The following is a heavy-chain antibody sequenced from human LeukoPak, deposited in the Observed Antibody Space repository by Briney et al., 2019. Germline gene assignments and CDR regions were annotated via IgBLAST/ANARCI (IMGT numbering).Heavy chain of an antibody. Sequence: SETLSLTCTVSGGSISSYYWSWIRQPPGKGLEWIGYIYYSGSTNYNPSLKSRVTISVDTSKNQFSLKLSSVTAADTAVYYCARELGGYCSGGSCYGNWFDPWGQGTLVTVSS. J-gene: IGHJ5*02. CDR3: ARELGGYCSGGSCYGNWFDP. V-gene: IGHV4-59*01. CDR2: IYYSGST. CDR1: GGSISSYY. D-gene: IGHD2-15*01.